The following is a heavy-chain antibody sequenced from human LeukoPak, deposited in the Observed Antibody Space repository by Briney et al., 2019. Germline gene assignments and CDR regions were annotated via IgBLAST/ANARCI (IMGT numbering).Heavy chain of an antibody. Sequence: GGSLRLSCTASGFTFSSYGMHWVRQAPGKGPEWVAVIWYDGSNKDYADSVKGRFTLSRDNSKNTVYLQMNSLRAEDTAVYYCARSYYDVWSGYPDYHYMDVWGKGTTVTVSS. V-gene: IGHV3-33*01. J-gene: IGHJ6*03. D-gene: IGHD3-3*01. CDR1: GFTFSSYG. CDR2: IWYDGSNK. CDR3: ARSYYDVWSGYPDYHYMDV.